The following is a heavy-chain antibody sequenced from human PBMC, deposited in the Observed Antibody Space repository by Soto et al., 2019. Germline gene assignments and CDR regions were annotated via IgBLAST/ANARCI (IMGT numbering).Heavy chain of an antibody. CDR3: ARDEDNDYGHRYIHL. CDR2: ISSRSGYT. D-gene: IGHD4-17*01. CDR1: GFTFSDYY. J-gene: IGHJ2*01. Sequence: QVQLVESGGGLVKPGGSLRLSCAGSGFTFSDYYMTWLRQAPGKGLEWVSYISSRSGYTNYSDSVKGRFTISRDNAKKILYLRMNSLRPEDTAVYYCARDEDNDYGHRYIHLWGRGTLVTVSS. V-gene: IGHV3-11*06.